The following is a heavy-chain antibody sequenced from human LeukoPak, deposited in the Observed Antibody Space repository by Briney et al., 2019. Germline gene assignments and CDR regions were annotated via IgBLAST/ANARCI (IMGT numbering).Heavy chain of an antibody. CDR1: GGTFSSYA. CDR3: ATRSAGGYQLLSSYYYYGMDV. Sequence: SVKVSCKASGGTFSSYAISWVRQAPGQGLEWMGGIIPIFGTANYAQKFQGRVTITADKSTSTAYMELSSLRSEDTAVYCCATRSAGGYQLLSSYYYYGMDVWGKGTTVTVSS. CDR2: IIPIFGTA. V-gene: IGHV1-69*06. D-gene: IGHD2-2*01. J-gene: IGHJ6*04.